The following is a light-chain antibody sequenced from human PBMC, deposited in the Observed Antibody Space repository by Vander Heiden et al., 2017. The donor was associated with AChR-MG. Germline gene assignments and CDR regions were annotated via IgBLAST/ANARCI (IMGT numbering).Light chain of an antibody. CDR1: SSDVGGYNY. CDR3: SSYTSSSTPYV. J-gene: IGLJ1*01. CDR2: DGS. Sequence: QSALTQPASVSGSPGQSITISCTGTSSDVGGYNYVSWYQQQPGKAPKLMIYDGSNRPAGVSNRFSGSKSGNTASLAISGLQAEDEADYYCSSYTSSSTPYVFGTGTKVTVL. V-gene: IGLV2-14*03.